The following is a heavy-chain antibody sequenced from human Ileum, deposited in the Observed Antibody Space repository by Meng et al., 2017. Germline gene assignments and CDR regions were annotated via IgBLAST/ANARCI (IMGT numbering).Heavy chain of an antibody. V-gene: IGHV4-39*01. J-gene: IGHJ4*02. D-gene: IGHD3-16*01. CDR2: GGEGGKK. CDR1: GGSISSRTSY. Sequence: QLQLQESGPGLVKPSETLSLTCSVSGGSISSRTSYWGWIRQPPGKGREWRVRGGEGGKKEEKKERERRGKTHVKKEKRKEKKHLKSVSAADTAVKNRERKGEGREKRDEGGQGTLVTVSS. CDR3: ERKGEGREKRDE.